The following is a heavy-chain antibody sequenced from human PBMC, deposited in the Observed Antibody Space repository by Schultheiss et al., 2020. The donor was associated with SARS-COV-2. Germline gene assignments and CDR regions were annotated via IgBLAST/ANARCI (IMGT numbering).Heavy chain of an antibody. J-gene: IGHJ6*02. V-gene: IGHV3-11*06. CDR2: ISSSSSYT. D-gene: IGHD3-9*01. Sequence: GGSLRLSCAASGFTFSSYSMSWVRQAPGKGLEWVSYISSSSSYTNYADSVKGRFTISRDNAKNSLYLQMNSLRAEDTAVYYCARDTKITIFYSAPHYGMDVWGQGTTVTVSS. CDR1: GFTFSSYS. CDR3: ARDTKITIFYSAPHYGMDV.